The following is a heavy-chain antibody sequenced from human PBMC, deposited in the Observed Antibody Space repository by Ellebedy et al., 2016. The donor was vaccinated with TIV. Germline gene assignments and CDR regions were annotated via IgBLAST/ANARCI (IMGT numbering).Heavy chain of an antibody. V-gene: IGHV3-30-3*01. Sequence: GESLKISCAASGFTFSSYAMHWVRQAPGKGLEWVAIISYDGSNKYYADSVKGRFTISRDNSKNPVYLQMNSLRAEDTAVYYSARDSRVLEDYYYYGMDVWGQGTTVTVSS. CDR1: GFTFSSYA. CDR3: ARDSRVLEDYYYYGMDV. J-gene: IGHJ6*02. CDR2: ISYDGSNK. D-gene: IGHD2/OR15-2a*01.